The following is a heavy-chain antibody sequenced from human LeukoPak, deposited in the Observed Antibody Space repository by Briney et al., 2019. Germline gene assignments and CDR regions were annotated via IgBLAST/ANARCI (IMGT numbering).Heavy chain of an antibody. CDR3: TKRPFSGYFEY. D-gene: IGHD6-25*01. Sequence: GGSLRLSCAASGFNLRDYYMSWIRQAPGKGLEWISYNSGSGNTIQYADSVKGRFTISRDNAKNMLYLQMTSLRAEDTAVYYCTKRPFSGYFEYWGQGTLVTVSS. CDR1: GFNLRDYY. CDR2: NSGSGNTI. J-gene: IGHJ4*02. V-gene: IGHV3-11*01.